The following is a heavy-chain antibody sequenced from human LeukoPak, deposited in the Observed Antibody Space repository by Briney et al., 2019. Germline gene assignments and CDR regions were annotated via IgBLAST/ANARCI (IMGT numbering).Heavy chain of an antibody. D-gene: IGHD4-11*01. J-gene: IGHJ4*02. Sequence: GGSLRLSCAASGFTFSSYSMSWVRQAPGKGLEWVSSISSSSSYIYYADSVKGRFTISRDNAKNSLYLQMNSLKAEDTAVYYCAREVVYSNYAFDYWGQGTLVTVSS. V-gene: IGHV3-21*01. CDR1: GFTFSSYS. CDR3: AREVVYSNYAFDY. CDR2: ISSSSSYI.